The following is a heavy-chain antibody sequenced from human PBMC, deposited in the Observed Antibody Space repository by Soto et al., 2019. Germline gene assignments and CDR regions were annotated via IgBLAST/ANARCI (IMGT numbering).Heavy chain of an antibody. J-gene: IGHJ3*02. CDR2: IYSGGNT. Sequence: PGGSLRLSCAASGFTFSDYTMSWVRQAPGKVLESISFIYSGGNTYYADSVKGRFTISRDNSKNMLYLQMNSLRVEDTAVYYCAREVRVRGFAFDIWGQGTMVTVSS. D-gene: IGHD3-3*01. CDR1: GFTFSDYT. V-gene: IGHV3-66*01. CDR3: AREVRVRGFAFDI.